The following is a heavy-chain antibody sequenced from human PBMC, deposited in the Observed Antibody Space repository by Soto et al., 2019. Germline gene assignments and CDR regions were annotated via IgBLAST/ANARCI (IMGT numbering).Heavy chain of an antibody. J-gene: IGHJ3*02. CDR1: GFTFSSYW. Sequence: GGSLRLSCAASGFTFSSYWMSWVRQAPGKGLEWVANIKQDGSEKYYVDSVMGRFTISRDNAKNSLYLQMNSLRAEDTAVYYCARLLRYFDWLLYRDAFDIWGQGTMVTVSS. D-gene: IGHD3-9*01. CDR2: IKQDGSEK. V-gene: IGHV3-7*01. CDR3: ARLLRYFDWLLYRDAFDI.